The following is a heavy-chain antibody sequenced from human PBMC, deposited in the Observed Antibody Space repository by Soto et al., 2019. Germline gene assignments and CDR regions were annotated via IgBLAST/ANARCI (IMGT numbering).Heavy chain of an antibody. CDR1: GFTFGSYW. D-gene: IGHD3-10*01. CDR3: ARDLGYGSGTCGNQDLDC. J-gene: IGHJ4*01. V-gene: IGHV3-7*01. CDR2: IKWDASEK. Sequence: EVQLEESGGGLVQPGGSLRLSCAASGFTFGSYWMSWVRQAPGKGLEWLATIKWDASEKKYVDSVKGRFTMSRDNAKNSLYLQMDSLRAEDTAVYYCARDLGYGSGTCGNQDLDCWGHGTLVTVSS.